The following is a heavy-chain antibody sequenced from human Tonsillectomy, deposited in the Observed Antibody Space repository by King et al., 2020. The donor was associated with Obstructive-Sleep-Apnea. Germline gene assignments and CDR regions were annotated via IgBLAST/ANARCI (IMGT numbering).Heavy chain of an antibody. D-gene: IGHD3-22*01. V-gene: IGHV4-34*01. CDR2: INHSGST. Sequence: VQLQQWGAGLLKPSETLSLTCAVYGGSFSGYYWSWIRQPPGKGLEWIGEINHSGSTNYNPSLKSRVTISVDTSKNQFSLKLSSVTAADTAVYYCARVSYYDSSGTISGGMDVWGQVTTVTVSS. CDR3: ARVSYYDSSGTISGGMDV. J-gene: IGHJ6*02. CDR1: GGSFSGYY.